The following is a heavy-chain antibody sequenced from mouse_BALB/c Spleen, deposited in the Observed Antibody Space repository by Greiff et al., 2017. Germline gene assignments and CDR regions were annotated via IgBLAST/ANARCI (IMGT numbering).Heavy chain of an antibody. Sequence: QVQLKQSGAELAKPGASVKMSCKASGYTFTSYWMHWVKQRPGQGLEWIGYINPSTGYTEYNQKFKDKATLTADKSSSTAYMQLSSLTSEDSAVYYCARNYYYGSSHYAMDYWGQGTSVTVSS. CDR1: GYTFTSYW. CDR2: INPSTGYT. CDR3: ARNYYYGSSHYAMDY. D-gene: IGHD1-1*01. V-gene: IGHV1-7*01. J-gene: IGHJ4*01.